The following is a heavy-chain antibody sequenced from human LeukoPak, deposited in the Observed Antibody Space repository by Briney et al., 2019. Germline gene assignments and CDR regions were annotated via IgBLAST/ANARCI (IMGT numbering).Heavy chain of an antibody. CDR2: INHSGST. D-gene: IGHD3-3*01. V-gene: IGHV4-34*01. J-gene: IGHJ6*02. Sequence: SETLSLTCAVYGGSFSGYYWSWIRQPPGKGLEWIGEINHSGSTNYNPSLKSRVTISVDTSKNQFSLKLSSVTAADAAVYYCARGEFATIFGVVIENYYYGMDVWGQGTTVTVSS. CDR1: GGSFSGYY. CDR3: ARGEFATIFGVVIENYYYGMDV.